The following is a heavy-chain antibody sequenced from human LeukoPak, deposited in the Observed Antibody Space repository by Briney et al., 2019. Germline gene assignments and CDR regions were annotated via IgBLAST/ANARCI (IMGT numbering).Heavy chain of an antibody. D-gene: IGHD6-13*01. CDR1: GYTFTSYY. V-gene: IGHV1-46*01. CDR3: ARSAAAGIVYYYYYGMDV. J-gene: IGHJ6*02. Sequence: ASVKISCKASGYTFTSYYMHWVRQAPGQGLEWMGIINPSGGSTSYAQKFQGRVTMTRDTSTSTVYMELSSLRSEDTAVYYCARSAAAGIVYYYYYGMDVWGQGTTVTVSS. CDR2: INPSGGST.